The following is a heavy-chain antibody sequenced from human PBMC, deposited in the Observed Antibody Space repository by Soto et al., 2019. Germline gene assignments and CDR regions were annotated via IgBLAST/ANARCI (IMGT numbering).Heavy chain of an antibody. D-gene: IGHD1-7*01. CDR1: GASVNTGDYY. CDR2: IFYSGDT. V-gene: IGHV4-30-4*01. Sequence: VQLQGSGPGLVKASQTLSLTCTVSGASVNTGDYYWSYIRQPPGKGLEWLGNIFYSGDTYYNPSLKSRATISLNPSRNQFSLTVTSVTDADTAVYYCVGSGTTDDFWGQGTLVTVSS. J-gene: IGHJ1*01. CDR3: VGSGTTDDF.